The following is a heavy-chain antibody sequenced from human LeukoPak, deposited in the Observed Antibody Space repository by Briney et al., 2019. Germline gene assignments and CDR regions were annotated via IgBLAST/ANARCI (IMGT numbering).Heavy chain of an antibody. Sequence: ASVKVSCKASGYTYSDSYIHFVRQAPGQGLEWMGWISAYNGNTNYAQKLQGRVTMTTDTSTSTAYMELRSLRSDDTAVYYCARDLTPGYYDSSSGPHYFDYWGQGTLVTVSS. CDR2: ISAYNGNT. V-gene: IGHV1-18*04. D-gene: IGHD3-22*01. CDR3: ARDLTPGYYDSSSGPHYFDY. CDR1: GYTYSDSY. J-gene: IGHJ4*02.